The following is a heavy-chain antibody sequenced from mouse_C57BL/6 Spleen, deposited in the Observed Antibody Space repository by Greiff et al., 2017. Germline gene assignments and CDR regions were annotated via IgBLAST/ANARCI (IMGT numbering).Heavy chain of an antibody. CDR3: ARGSDDWDFEF. CDR2: IHPSDSDT. V-gene: IGHV1-74*01. CDR1: GYTFTSYW. Sequence: VQLQQSGAELVKPGASVTVSCKASGYTFTSYWMHWVQQRPGHGLEWIGRIHPSDSDTNYNQKFKGKATLTVDKSSSTAYMQLSSLTSEDTAVYYCARGSDDWDFEFWGTGTTVTVSS. D-gene: IGHD1-1*02. J-gene: IGHJ1*03.